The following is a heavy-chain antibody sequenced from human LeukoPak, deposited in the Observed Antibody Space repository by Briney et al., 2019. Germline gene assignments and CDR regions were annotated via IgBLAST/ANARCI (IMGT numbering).Heavy chain of an antibody. V-gene: IGHV3-23*01. D-gene: IGHD1-26*01. Sequence: AGGSLRLSCVASGFTFGNSAMNWARLVPGKGLEWVSTIDDGAWTSHYADSVKGRFTISRDNSRNMLYLQMNSLRVEDTAVYYCAKDVSMVVGASSNWGQGTLVTVSS. CDR3: AKDVSMVVGASSN. CDR1: GFTFGNSA. J-gene: IGHJ4*02. CDR2: IDDGAWTS.